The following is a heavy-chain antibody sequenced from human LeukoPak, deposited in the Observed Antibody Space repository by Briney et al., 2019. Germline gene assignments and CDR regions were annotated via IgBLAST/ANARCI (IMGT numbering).Heavy chain of an antibody. J-gene: IGHJ4*02. CDR1: GGTFSSYA. D-gene: IGHD3-22*01. CDR3: ARGPGDYYGSSGYYYFDY. CDR2: IIPIFGTA. V-gene: IGHV1-69*13. Sequence: SVKVSCKASGGTFSSYAISWVRQAPGQGLEWMGGIIPIFGTANYAQKFQGRVTITADESTSTAYMELSSLRSEDTAVYYCARGPGDYYGSSGYYYFDYWGQGTLVTVSS.